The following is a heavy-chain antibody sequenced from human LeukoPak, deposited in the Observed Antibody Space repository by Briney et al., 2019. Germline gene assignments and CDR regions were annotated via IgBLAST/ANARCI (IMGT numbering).Heavy chain of an antibody. J-gene: IGHJ5*02. CDR3: ASTPGIAAAVFDP. CDR2: IIPIFGTA. Sequence: ASVKVSCKASGGTFSSYAISLVRQAPGQGLEWMGRIIPIFGTANYAQKFQGRVTITTDESTSTAYMELSSLRSEDTAVYYCASTPGIAAAVFDPWGQGTLVTVSS. CDR1: GGTFSSYA. D-gene: IGHD6-13*01. V-gene: IGHV1-69*05.